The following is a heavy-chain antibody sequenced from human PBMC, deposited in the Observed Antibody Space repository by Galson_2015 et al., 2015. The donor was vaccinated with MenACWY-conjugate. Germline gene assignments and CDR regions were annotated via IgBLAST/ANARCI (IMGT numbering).Heavy chain of an antibody. Sequence: SLRLSCAASGFTSSNHYMDWVRQAPGKGLEWIGRTRDKANSYTTDYAASVKVRFTISRDESKNSLYLQINSLKTEDTAVYYCAREGDSSSPDLDYWAQGTLVTVSS. CDR3: AREGDSSSPDLDY. V-gene: IGHV3-72*01. CDR1: GFTSSNHY. D-gene: IGHD3-22*01. CDR2: TRDKANSYTT. J-gene: IGHJ4*02.